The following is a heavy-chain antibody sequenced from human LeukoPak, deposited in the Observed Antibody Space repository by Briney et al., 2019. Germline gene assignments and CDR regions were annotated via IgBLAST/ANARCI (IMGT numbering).Heavy chain of an antibody. V-gene: IGHV4-59*12. D-gene: IGHD6-13*01. Sequence: SETLSLTCTVSGGSISSYYCSWLRQPPGKGLEWIGYIYYSGSTNYNPSLKSRVTISVDTSKNQFSLKLSSVTAADTAVYYCARDVEGEQQLVQISMSQDYYYYYMDVWGKGTTVTVSS. CDR3: ARDVEGEQQLVQISMSQDYYYYYMDV. CDR1: GGSISSYY. J-gene: IGHJ6*03. CDR2: IYYSGST.